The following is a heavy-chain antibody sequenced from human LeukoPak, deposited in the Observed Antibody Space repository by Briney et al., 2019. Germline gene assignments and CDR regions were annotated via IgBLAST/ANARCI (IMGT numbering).Heavy chain of an antibody. Sequence: NPSETLSLTCTVSGGSISSYYWSWIRQPPGKGLEWIGYIYYSGSTNYNPSLKSRVTISVDTSKNQFSLKLSSVTAADTAVYYCASAYIVDYDAFDIWGQGTMVTVSS. CDR2: IYYSGST. J-gene: IGHJ3*02. V-gene: IGHV4-59*12. CDR3: ASAYIVDYDAFDI. CDR1: GGSISSYY. D-gene: IGHD4-17*01.